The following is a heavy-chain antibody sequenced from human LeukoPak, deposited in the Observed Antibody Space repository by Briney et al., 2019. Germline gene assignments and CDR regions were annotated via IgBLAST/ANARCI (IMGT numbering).Heavy chain of an antibody. CDR2: IYSGGST. D-gene: IGHD2-8*02. Sequence: PGGSLRLSCAASGFIVSSDYISWVRQTPGRGLEWVSVIYSGGSTFYADSVKGRFTISMDNSKNTVYLQMNSLRAEDTAVYYCASGGKYCTGGACYGDWGQGTLVTVSS. CDR1: GFIVSSDY. CDR3: ASGGKYCTGGACYGD. J-gene: IGHJ4*02. V-gene: IGHV3-53*01.